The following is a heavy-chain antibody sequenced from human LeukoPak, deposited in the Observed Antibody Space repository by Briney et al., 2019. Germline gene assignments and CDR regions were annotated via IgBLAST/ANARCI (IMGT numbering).Heavy chain of an antibody. V-gene: IGHV1-8*01. D-gene: IGHD3-10*01. Sequence: ASVKVSCKASGYTFSTYDINWVRQVTGQGLEWMGWMNPNSGNTGYAQKIQGRVTMTRNTSINTAYMELSSLRSEDTAVYYCARGPSRDYGSGSSWFDPWGQGTLVTVSS. CDR1: GYTFSTYD. J-gene: IGHJ5*02. CDR3: ARGPSRDYGSGSSWFDP. CDR2: MNPNSGNT.